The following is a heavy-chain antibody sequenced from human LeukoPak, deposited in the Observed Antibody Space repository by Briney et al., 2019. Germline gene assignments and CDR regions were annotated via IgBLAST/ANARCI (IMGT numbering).Heavy chain of an antibody. CDR3: ARGGPTYYYDSSGYYRRGYFQH. D-gene: IGHD3-22*01. Sequence: SETLSLTCAVYGGSFSGYYWSWLRQPPGKGLEWLGEINDSGSTNYNPSLKSRVTISVDTSKNQFSLKLSSVTAADTAVYYCARGGPTYYYDSSGYYRRGYFQHWGQGTLVTVSS. CDR2: INDSGST. CDR1: GGSFSGYY. V-gene: IGHV4-34*01. J-gene: IGHJ1*01.